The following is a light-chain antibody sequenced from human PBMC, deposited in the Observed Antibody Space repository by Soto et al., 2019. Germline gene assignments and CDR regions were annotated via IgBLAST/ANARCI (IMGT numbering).Light chain of an antibody. Sequence: EIVMTQSPATLSVSPCERATLSCRASQSVSSNLAWYQQKPGQAPRLLIYGASSRATGIPDRFSGSGSGTDFTLTISRLEPEDFAVYYCQQYGSSPRITFGQGTRLEIK. J-gene: IGKJ5*01. V-gene: IGKV3-20*01. CDR3: QQYGSSPRIT. CDR1: QSVSSN. CDR2: GAS.